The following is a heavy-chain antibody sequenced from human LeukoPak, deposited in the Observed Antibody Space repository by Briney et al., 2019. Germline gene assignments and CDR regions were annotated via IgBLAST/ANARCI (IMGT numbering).Heavy chain of an antibody. CDR1: GDSISTYY. J-gene: IGHJ4*02. CDR3: ARVPGRWLHSYFDY. Sequence: SETLSLTCTVSGDSISTYYWSWIRQPPGKGLEWIGYIYYSGSTTYNPSLKSRVTISVDTSKNQFSLKLNSVTAADTAVYYCARVPGRWLHSYFDYWGQGTLVTVSS. D-gene: IGHD5-24*01. V-gene: IGHV4-59*01. CDR2: IYYSGST.